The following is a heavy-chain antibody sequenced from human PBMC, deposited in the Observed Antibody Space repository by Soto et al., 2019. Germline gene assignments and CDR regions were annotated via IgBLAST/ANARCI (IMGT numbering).Heavy chain of an antibody. V-gene: IGHV1-46*01. Sequence: QVQLVQSGAEVKNPGASVKVSCKASGYTFTTYYMHWLRQARGQGLEWMGIITPIDGSTRYDQKFQDRVTITRDPSTSTVYMELSSLRSEETAVYYCAGAVSTKTAPIDYWGQGTLVTVSS. D-gene: IGHD4-17*01. CDR1: GYTFTTYY. CDR2: ITPIDGST. J-gene: IGHJ4*02. CDR3: AGAVSTKTAPIDY.